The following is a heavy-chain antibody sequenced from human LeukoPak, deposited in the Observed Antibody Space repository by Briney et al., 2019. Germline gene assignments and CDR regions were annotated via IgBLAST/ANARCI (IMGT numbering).Heavy chain of an antibody. CDR3: ARVVVVPDSSGALYYFDY. CDR1: GYTFTIYG. Sequence: ASVTVSCKASGYTFTIYGISWVRQAPGQGLEWMGWISAYNGNTNYAQKLQGRVTMTTDTSTSTAYMELRSLRSDDTAVYYCARVVVVPDSSGALYYFDYWGQGTLVTVSS. J-gene: IGHJ4*02. V-gene: IGHV1-18*01. CDR2: ISAYNGNT. D-gene: IGHD2-2*01.